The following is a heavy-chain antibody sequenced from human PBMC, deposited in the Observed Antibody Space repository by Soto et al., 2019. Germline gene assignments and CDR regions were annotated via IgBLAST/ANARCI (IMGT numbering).Heavy chain of an antibody. V-gene: IGHV4-39*07. CDR3: ASYGSGSYYKTNWFDP. D-gene: IGHD3-10*01. Sequence: SETLSLTCTVSGGSISSSSYYWGWIRQHPGKGLEWIGSIYYSGSTNYNPSLKSRVTISVDTSKNQFSLKLSSVTAADTAVYYCASYGSGSYYKTNWFDPWGQGTLVTVS. CDR1: GGSISSSSYY. J-gene: IGHJ5*02. CDR2: IYYSGST.